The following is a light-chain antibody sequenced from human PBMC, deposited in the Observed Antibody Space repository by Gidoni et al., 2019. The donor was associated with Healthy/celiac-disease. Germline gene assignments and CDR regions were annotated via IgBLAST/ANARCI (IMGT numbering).Light chain of an antibody. CDR2: DVS. CDR3: CSYAGSYTWV. Sequence: QSALTQPRSVSGSPGQSVTISCTGTSSDVGGYNYVSWYQQHPGKAPKLMIYDVSKRPSWVPDRFSASKSGNTASLTISGLQAEDEADYYCCSYAGSYTWVFGGGTKLTVL. V-gene: IGLV2-11*01. J-gene: IGLJ3*02. CDR1: SSDVGGYNY.